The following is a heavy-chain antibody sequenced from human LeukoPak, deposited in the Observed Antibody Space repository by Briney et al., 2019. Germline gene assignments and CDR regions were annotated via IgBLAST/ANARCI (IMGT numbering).Heavy chain of an antibody. CDR1: GFSFTTVG. J-gene: IGHJ4*02. CDR2: ISTYSGNT. V-gene: IGHV1-18*01. CDR3: ARGHDSSSYLFY. D-gene: IGHD3-22*01. Sequence: ASVTVSCTASGFSFTTVGITWVRQAPGQGLEWMGWISTYSGNTNYAQKFQGRVTITTETSTTTAYMELRSLRSDDTAVYYCARGHDSSSYLFYWGQGTLVTVSS.